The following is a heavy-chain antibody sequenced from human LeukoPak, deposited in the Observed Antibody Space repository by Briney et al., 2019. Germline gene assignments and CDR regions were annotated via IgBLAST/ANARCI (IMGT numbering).Heavy chain of an antibody. J-gene: IGHJ5*02. V-gene: IGHV1-18*01. CDR3: ARDVAIFGVVINPSVDP. CDR1: GYTFTSCG. D-gene: IGHD3-3*01. CDR2: ISAYNGNT. Sequence: ASVKVSCKASGYTFTSCGISWVRQAPGQGLEWMGWISAYNGNTNYAQKLQGRVTMTTDTSTSTAYMELRSLRSDDTAVYYCARDVAIFGVVINPSVDPWRQGTLVTVSS.